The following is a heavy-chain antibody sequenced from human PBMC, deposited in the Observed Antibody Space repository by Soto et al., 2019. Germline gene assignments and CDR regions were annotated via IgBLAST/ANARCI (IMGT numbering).Heavy chain of an antibody. Sequence: SDTLSLTCPLSGFSIIRYYWSWIRQPAGKGLEWIGRIYTSGSTNYNPSLKSRVTMSVDTSKNQFSLKLSSVTAADTAVYYCARETPYYYDSSGYFWYFDYWGQGTLVTVSS. CDR2: IYTSGST. CDR3: ARETPYYYDSSGYFWYFDY. J-gene: IGHJ4*02. V-gene: IGHV4-4*07. D-gene: IGHD3-22*01. CDR1: GFSIIRYY.